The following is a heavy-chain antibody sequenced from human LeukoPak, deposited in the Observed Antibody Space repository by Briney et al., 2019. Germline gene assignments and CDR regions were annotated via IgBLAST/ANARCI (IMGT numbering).Heavy chain of an antibody. CDR2: INHSGST. V-gene: IGHV4-34*01. CDR3: ARGYSSSWYRAPTKSNWFDP. CDR1: GGSFSGYY. J-gene: IGHJ5*02. D-gene: IGHD6-13*01. Sequence: PSETLSLTCAVYGGSFSGYYWSWIRQPPGKGLEWIGEINHSGSTNYNPSLKSRVTISVDTSKNQFSLKLSSVTAADTAVYYCARGYSSSWYRAPTKSNWFDPWGQGTLVTVSS.